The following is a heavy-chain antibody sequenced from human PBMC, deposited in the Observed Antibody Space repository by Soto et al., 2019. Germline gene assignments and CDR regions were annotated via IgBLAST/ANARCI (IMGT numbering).Heavy chain of an antibody. Sequence: SLRLSCTASGFTFGDYAMSWVRQAPGKGLEWVGFIRSKAYGGTTEYANSVKGRFTISRDNSRTTLYLQMNSLRVEDTALYYCVRKYPGTRPFDYWGQGTLVTVSS. D-gene: IGHD2-2*01. CDR2: IRSKAYGGTT. CDR3: VRKYPGTRPFDY. CDR1: GFTFGDYA. J-gene: IGHJ4*01. V-gene: IGHV3-49*04.